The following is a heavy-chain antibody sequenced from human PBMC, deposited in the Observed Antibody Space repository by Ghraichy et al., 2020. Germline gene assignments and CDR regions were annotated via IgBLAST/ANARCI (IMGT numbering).Heavy chain of an antibody. D-gene: IGHD2-15*01. CDR2: INGDGSNI. CDR3: ARAVVGPWAY. Sequence: GGSLRLSCAASGFTFSAYWMHWFRQAPGKGPVWVSSINGDGSNINYVESVRGRFTISRDNARNTLYLQMNSLRADDTAAYYCARAVVGPWAYWGQGTLVTVSS. J-gene: IGHJ4*02. V-gene: IGHV3-74*01. CDR1: GFTFSAYW.